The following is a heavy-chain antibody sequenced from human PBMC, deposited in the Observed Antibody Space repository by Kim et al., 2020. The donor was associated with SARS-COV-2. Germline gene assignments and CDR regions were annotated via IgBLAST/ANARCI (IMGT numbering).Heavy chain of an antibody. CDR2: INPSGGST. CDR3: ARDPALYYDSSGYYQGYYYYGMDV. D-gene: IGHD3-22*01. J-gene: IGHJ6*02. CDR1: GYTFTSYY. V-gene: IGHV1-46*01. Sequence: ASVKVSCKASGYTFTSYYMHWVRQAPGQGLEWMGIINPSGGSTSYAQKFQGRVTMTRDTSTSTVYMELSSLRSEDTAVYYCARDPALYYDSSGYYQGYYYYGMDVWGQGTTVTVSS.